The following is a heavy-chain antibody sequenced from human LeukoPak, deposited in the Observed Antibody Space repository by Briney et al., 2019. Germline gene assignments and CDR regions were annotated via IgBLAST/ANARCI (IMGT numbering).Heavy chain of an antibody. D-gene: IGHD6-13*01. CDR3: ARSLPYGTTWYGRSDF. CDR2: IRQDGDTK. CDR1: GFPFNAYW. Sequence: QPGGSLRLSCAASGFPFNAYWMTWVRQAPGKGLEWVVNIRQDGDTKYYVDSVKGRFTISRGNAMNSLYLQMNSLRAGDTAIYYCARSLPYGTTWYGRSDFWGQGTLVTVSS. V-gene: IGHV3-7*03. J-gene: IGHJ4*02.